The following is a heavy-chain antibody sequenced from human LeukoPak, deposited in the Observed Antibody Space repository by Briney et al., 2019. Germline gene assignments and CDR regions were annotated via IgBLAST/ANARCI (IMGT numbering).Heavy chain of an antibody. CDR3: AKDAAGPEY. J-gene: IGHJ4*02. D-gene: IGHD6-13*01. CDR2: ISYDGSNK. Sequence: GRSLRLSCAASGFTFSSYAMHWVRQAPGKGLEWVAVISYDGSNKYYADSVKGRFTISRDNSKNTLYLQMNSLRVEDTAIYYCAKDAAGPEYWGQGTRVTVSS. V-gene: IGHV3-30-3*01. CDR1: GFTFSSYA.